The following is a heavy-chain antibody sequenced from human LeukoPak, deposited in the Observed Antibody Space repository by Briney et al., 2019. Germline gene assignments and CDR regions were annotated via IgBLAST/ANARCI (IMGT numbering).Heavy chain of an antibody. CDR2: IIPTLGIA. CDR3: ARDVDIVVVVAASQKGHNWFDP. Sequence: ASAKVSSKASRDTFSSYAISWVRQAPGQGLERMGTIIPTLGIANYAQKFQGRVTITADKSTSTTYMELSSLRYEDTAVYYCARDVDIVVVVAASQKGHNWFDPWGQGTLVTVSS. D-gene: IGHD2-15*01. CDR1: RDTFSSYA. J-gene: IGHJ5*02. V-gene: IGHV1-69*04.